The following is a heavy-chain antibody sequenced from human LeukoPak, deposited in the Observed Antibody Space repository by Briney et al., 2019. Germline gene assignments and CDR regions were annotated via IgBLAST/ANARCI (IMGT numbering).Heavy chain of an antibody. J-gene: IGHJ6*02. CDR3: ARHSSSWYTAYRYYGMDV. D-gene: IGHD6-13*01. V-gene: IGHV4-31*03. Sequence: SQTLSLTCTVSGGSISSGGYYWSWIRQHPGKGLEWIGYIYYSGSTYYNPSLKSRVTISVDTSKNQFSLKLSSVTAADTAVYYCARHSSSWYTAYRYYGMDVWGQGTTVTVSS. CDR1: GGSISSGGYY. CDR2: IYYSGST.